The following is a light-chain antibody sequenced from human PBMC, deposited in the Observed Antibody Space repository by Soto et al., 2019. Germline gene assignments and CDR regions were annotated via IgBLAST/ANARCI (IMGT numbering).Light chain of an antibody. J-gene: IGKJ1*01. CDR3: QQYGTSPRT. CDR1: ESVSSNY. CDR2: GAS. V-gene: IGKV3-20*01. Sequence: EIVLTQSPGTLSLSPGERATLSCRATESVSSNYLAWYQQKPGQAPRVLIYGASIRATGIPDRLSGSGSETDFTLTISRLEPEDFAVYYCQQYGTSPRTFGQGTKVDIK.